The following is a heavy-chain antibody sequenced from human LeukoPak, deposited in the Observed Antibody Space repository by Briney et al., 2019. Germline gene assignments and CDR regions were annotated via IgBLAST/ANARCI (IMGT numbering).Heavy chain of an antibody. D-gene: IGHD5-18*01. CDR3: AKMGYNYGYDY. Sequence: PSETLSLTCAVSGYSISSGYYWGWIRQPPGKGLEWIGSIYHSGSTYYNPSLKSRVTISVDTSKNQFSLKLSSVTAADTAVYYCAKMGYNYGYDYWGQGTLVTVSS. CDR2: IYHSGST. J-gene: IGHJ4*02. CDR1: GYSISSGYY. V-gene: IGHV4-38-2*01.